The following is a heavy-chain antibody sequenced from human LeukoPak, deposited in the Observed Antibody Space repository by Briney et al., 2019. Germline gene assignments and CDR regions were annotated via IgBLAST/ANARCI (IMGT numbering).Heavy chain of an antibody. J-gene: IGHJ5*02. V-gene: IGHV4-59*08. CDR1: SGSISSYY. CDR2: IYYSGST. CDR3: ARHGGALSSGYPHALNWFDP. D-gene: IGHD3-22*01. Sequence: SETLSLTCTVSSGSISSYYWSWIRQPPGKGLGWIGYIYYSGSTNYNPSLKSRVTISVDTSKNQFSLKLSSVTAADTAVYYCARHGGALSSGYPHALNWFDPWGQGTLVTVSS.